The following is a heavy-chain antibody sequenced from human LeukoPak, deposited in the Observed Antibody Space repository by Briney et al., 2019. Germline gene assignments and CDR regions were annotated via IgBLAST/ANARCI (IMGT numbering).Heavy chain of an antibody. Sequence: GSSVTVSCTASGGTFISYAMSWVRQAPGQGREWMGGIIPIFGTANYAQNFQGRVTITADESTSTAYMELSSLRSEDTAVYYCARMHGAISFQVRLDYWGQGTLVTVSS. D-gene: IGHD2-21*01. V-gene: IGHV1-69*01. J-gene: IGHJ4*02. CDR3: ARMHGAISFQVRLDY. CDR1: GGTFISYA. CDR2: IIPIFGTA.